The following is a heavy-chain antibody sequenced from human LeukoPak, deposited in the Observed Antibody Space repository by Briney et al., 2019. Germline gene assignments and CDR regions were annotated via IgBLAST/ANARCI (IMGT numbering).Heavy chain of an antibody. D-gene: IGHD5-18*01. Sequence: GRSLRLSCAASGFTFSSYGMHWVRQAPGKGLEWVAVISYDGSNKYYADSVKGRFTISRDNSKNTLYLQMNSLRAEDTAVYYCARVYSAMGDYYYYYGMDVWGQGTTVTVSS. CDR2: ISYDGSNK. CDR3: ARVYSAMGDYYYYYGMDV. CDR1: GFTFSSYG. J-gene: IGHJ6*02. V-gene: IGHV3-30*03.